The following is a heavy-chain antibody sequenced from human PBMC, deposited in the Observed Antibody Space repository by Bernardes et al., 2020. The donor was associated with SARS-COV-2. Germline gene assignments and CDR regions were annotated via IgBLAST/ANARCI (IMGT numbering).Heavy chain of an antibody. V-gene: IGHV3-23*01. D-gene: IGHD4-17*01. CDR2: ISGSGGST. J-gene: IGHJ4*02. CDR3: AKDARLGDYSGFDY. CDR1: GFTFSSYA. Sequence: GGSLRLSCAASGFTFSSYAMSWVRQGPGKGPGWVSAISGSGGSTYYADSVKGRFTISRDNSKNTLYLQMNSLRAEDTAVYYCAKDARLGDYSGFDYWGQGTLVTVSS.